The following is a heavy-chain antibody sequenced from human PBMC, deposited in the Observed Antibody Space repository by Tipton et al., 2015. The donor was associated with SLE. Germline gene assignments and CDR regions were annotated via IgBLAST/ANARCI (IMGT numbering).Heavy chain of an antibody. Sequence: TLSLTCAVYDGSFSGHYWTWVRQPPDRGLEWSGGINESGSTNYNPSLKSRLIMSIDASKNQFSLKLSAVTAADAAIYYCVGAVPTAAGLRDYWGQGTLVTVSA. CDR1: DGSFSGHY. CDR2: INESGST. J-gene: IGHJ4*02. CDR3: VGAVPTAAGLRDY. V-gene: IGHV4-34*01. D-gene: IGHD6-13*01.